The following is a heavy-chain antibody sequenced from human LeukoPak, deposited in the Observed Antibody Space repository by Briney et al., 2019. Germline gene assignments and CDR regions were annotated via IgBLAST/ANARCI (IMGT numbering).Heavy chain of an antibody. CDR3: ARDSISDYGDFMAFDI. V-gene: IGHV3-48*02. Sequence: GGSLRLSCAASGFTFSSYSMNWVRQAPGKGLEWVSYISSSSSTTYYADSVKGRFTISRDNAKNSLYLQMNSLRDEDTAVYYCARDSISDYGDFMAFDIWGQGTMVTVSS. D-gene: IGHD4-17*01. CDR2: ISSSSSTT. CDR1: GFTFSSYS. J-gene: IGHJ3*02.